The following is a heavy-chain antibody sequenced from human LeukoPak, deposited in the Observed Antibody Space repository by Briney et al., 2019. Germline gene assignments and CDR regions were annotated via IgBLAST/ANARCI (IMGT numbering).Heavy chain of an antibody. CDR3: ARGWIPSDISMN. V-gene: IGHV3-74*01. J-gene: IGHJ3*01. Sequence: GGSVRLSCAACGFTFSIYWMHWVRQASGKGLVWVSRIKGDGSTTEYADSVKGRFTISRDNAKNTLYLQMDSLRAEDTAVYYCARGWIPSDISMNWGQGTMVTVSS. D-gene: IGHD3-22*01. CDR1: GFTFSIYW. CDR2: IKGDGSTT.